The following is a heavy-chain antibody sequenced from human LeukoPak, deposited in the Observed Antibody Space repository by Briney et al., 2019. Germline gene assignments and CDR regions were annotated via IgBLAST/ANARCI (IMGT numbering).Heavy chain of an antibody. D-gene: IGHD6-13*01. Sequence: GGSLRLSCAAPEFTVSSNYMNSVHQAPGEGLGWVSVIYSGGSTYYADSVKGRFTISRDNSKNTLYLQMNSLRAEDTAVYYCAGGARRQQPFDYWGQGTLVTVSS. CDR2: IYSGGST. CDR3: AGGARRQQPFDY. V-gene: IGHV3-66*01. J-gene: IGHJ4*02. CDR1: EFTVSSNY.